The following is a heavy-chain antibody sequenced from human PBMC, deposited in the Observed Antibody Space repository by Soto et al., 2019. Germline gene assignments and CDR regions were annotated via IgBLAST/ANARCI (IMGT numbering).Heavy chain of an antibody. J-gene: IGHJ5*02. D-gene: IGHD3-9*01. Sequence: GESLKISCKGSGYSFTSYWIGWVRQMPGKGLEWMGIIYPGDSDTRYSPSFQGQVTISADKSISTAYLQWSGLKASDTAMYYCARRHYDILTGYPLSNWFDPWGQGTLVTVSS. CDR1: GYSFTSYW. CDR3: ARRHYDILTGYPLSNWFDP. V-gene: IGHV5-51*01. CDR2: IYPGDSDT.